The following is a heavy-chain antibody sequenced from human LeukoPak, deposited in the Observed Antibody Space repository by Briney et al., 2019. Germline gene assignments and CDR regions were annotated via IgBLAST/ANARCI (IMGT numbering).Heavy chain of an antibody. J-gene: IGHJ4*02. CDR3: ARGRGGGYSYGYAPLAYFDY. V-gene: IGHV4-34*01. D-gene: IGHD5-18*01. Sequence: SETLSLTCAVYGGPFCGYYWRWLRQPPGKGLVGIGEINQSEHTNYTPSLKSRVTISVHTSKNRLSLKLSSVAPADTAVYYCARGRGGGYSYGYAPLAYFDYWGQGTLVTVSS. CDR1: GGPFCGYY. CDR2: INQSEHT.